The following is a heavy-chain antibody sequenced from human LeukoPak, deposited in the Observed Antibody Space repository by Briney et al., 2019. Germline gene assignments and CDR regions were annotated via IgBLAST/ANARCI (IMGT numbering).Heavy chain of an antibody. CDR2: ISAYNGNT. CDR3: ARGLGYCSSTSCYTAPLFDY. CDR1: GYTFTSYG. Sequence: GASVKVSCKASGYTFTSYGISWVRQAPGQGLEWMGWISAYNGNTNYAQKLQGRVTMTTDTSTSTAYMELRSLRSDDTAVYYCARGLGYCSSTSCYTAPLFDYWGQGTLVTVSS. V-gene: IGHV1-18*01. D-gene: IGHD2-2*02. J-gene: IGHJ4*02.